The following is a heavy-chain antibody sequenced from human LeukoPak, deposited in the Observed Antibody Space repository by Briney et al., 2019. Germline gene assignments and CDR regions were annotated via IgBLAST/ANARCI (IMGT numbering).Heavy chain of an antibody. CDR2: INAGNGNT. CDR1: GYTFTSYA. V-gene: IGHV1-3*01. Sequence: GASVKVSCKASGYTFTSYAMHWVRQAPGQRLEWMGWINAGNGNTKYSQKFQGRVTITRDTSASTAYMELSSLRSEDTAVYYCARADLNRSSWSGWFDPWGQGTLVTVSS. J-gene: IGHJ5*02. D-gene: IGHD6-13*01. CDR3: ARADLNRSSWSGWFDP.